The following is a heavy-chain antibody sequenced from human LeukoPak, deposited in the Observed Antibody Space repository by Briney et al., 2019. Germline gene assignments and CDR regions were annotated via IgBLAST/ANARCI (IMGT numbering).Heavy chain of an antibody. D-gene: IGHD1-26*01. CDR3: ARGALYSGSYWGLLDY. CDR1: GGSFSNHY. J-gene: IGHJ4*02. V-gene: IGHV4-34*01. CDR2: IYHSGST. Sequence: SETLSLTCAVYGGSFSNHYWSWIRQPPGKGLEWIGEIYHSGSTNYNPSLKSRVTITVDKSKNQFSLKLSSVTAADTAVYYCARGALYSGSYWGLLDYWGQGTLVTVSS.